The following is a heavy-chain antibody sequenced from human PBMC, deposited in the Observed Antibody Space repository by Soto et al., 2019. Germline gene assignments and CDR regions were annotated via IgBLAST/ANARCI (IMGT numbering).Heavy chain of an antibody. D-gene: IGHD3-22*01. J-gene: IGHJ4*02. CDR2: ISYDGSNK. Sequence: GGSLRLSCAASGFTFSSYGMHWVRQAPGKGLEWVAVISYDGSNKYYADSVKGRFTISRDNSKNTLYLQMNSLRAEDTAVYYCAKDYYDSSKPSSYYFDYWGQGTLVTVSS. CDR1: GFTFSSYG. CDR3: AKDYYDSSKPSSYYFDY. V-gene: IGHV3-30*18.